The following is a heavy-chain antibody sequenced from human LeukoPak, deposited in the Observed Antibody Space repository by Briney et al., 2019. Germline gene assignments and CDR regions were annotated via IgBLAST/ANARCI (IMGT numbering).Heavy chain of an antibody. Sequence: GGSLRLSCSASGFTFKNHAMHWVRQAPGKGLEYISGISTNGGSTYYADSVKGRLTISRDNSKNTPYLQMSSLRADDTAVYYCVKAIFQQLIPYFDYWGQGTLVTVSS. J-gene: IGHJ4*02. V-gene: IGHV3-64D*08. CDR3: VKAIFQQLIPYFDY. D-gene: IGHD2-21*01. CDR1: GFTFKNHA. CDR2: ISTNGGST.